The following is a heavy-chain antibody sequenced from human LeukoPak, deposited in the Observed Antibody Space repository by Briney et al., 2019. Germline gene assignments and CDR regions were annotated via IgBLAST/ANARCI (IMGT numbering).Heavy chain of an antibody. CDR2: IYPGSSDT. J-gene: IGHJ4*02. CDR3: AREEHSGSSWFAY. D-gene: IGHD6-13*01. V-gene: IGHV5-51*01. CDR1: GYDFTNYW. Sequence: GESLKISCKGSGYDFTNYWIGWVRQMPGKGLEWMAIIYPGSSDTRYSPSFQGQVSISADKSINTAYLQWSSLKASDTAMYYCAREEHSGSSWFAYWGQGALVTVSS.